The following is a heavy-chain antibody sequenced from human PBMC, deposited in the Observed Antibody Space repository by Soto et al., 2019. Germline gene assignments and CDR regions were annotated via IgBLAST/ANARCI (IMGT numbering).Heavy chain of an antibody. CDR2: ISYDGSNK. CDR1: GFTFSSYG. J-gene: IGHJ6*02. CDR3: AKEGYDFWSGYYVGYYGMDV. Sequence: QVQLVESGGGVVQPGRSLRLSCAASGFTFSSYGMHWVRQAPGKGLEWVAVISYDGSNKYYADSVKGRFTISRDNSKNTLYLQMNSLRAEDTALYYCAKEGYDFWSGYYVGYYGMDVWGQGTTVTVSS. D-gene: IGHD3-3*01. V-gene: IGHV3-30*18.